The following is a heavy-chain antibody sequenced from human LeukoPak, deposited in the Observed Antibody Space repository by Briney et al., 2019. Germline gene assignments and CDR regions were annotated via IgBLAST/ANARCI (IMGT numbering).Heavy chain of an antibody. D-gene: IGHD3-16*01. CDR1: GYTFTGYY. J-gene: IGHJ1*01. V-gene: IGHV1-2*02. CDR3: ARGRQLHLGELFPFAEFFQP. Sequence: ASVKVSRKASGYTFTGYYVHWVRQAPGQGLEWMGWINPNSGGTKSAQKFQGRVIMTRDTSISTAYMELRSLSSDDTAVYYCARGRQLHLGELFPFAEFFQPWGQGTLVTVFS. CDR2: INPNSGGT.